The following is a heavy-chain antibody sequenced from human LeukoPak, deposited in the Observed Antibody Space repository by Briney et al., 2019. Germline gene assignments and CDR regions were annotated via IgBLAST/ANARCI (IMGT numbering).Heavy chain of an antibody. J-gene: IGHJ4*02. V-gene: IGHV4-38-2*02. CDR2: IYHSGST. CDR3: ARANRVSLYYFDY. CDR1: GYSISSGYY. D-gene: IGHD5/OR15-5a*01. Sequence: PSETLSLTCTVSGYSISSGYYWGWIRQPPGKGLEWIGSIYHSGSTYYNPSLKSPVTISVDTSKNQFSLKLSSVTAADTAVYYCARANRVSLYYFDYWGQGTLVTVSS.